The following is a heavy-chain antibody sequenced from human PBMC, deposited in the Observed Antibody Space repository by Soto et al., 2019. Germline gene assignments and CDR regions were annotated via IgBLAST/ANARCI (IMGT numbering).Heavy chain of an antibody. V-gene: IGHV6-1*01. CDR1: GDSVSSSSAA. Sequence: PSQTLSLTCDISGDSVSSSSAAWNWIRQSPSRGLEWLGRTYYRSKWIHEYTVSMESRITINPDTSKNQFALHIYSVTPEDTAVYYCAGVVWFRGMDVWGQGTPVTVSS. J-gene: IGHJ6*02. D-gene: IGHD3-16*01. CDR3: AGVVWFRGMDV. CDR2: TYYRSKWIH.